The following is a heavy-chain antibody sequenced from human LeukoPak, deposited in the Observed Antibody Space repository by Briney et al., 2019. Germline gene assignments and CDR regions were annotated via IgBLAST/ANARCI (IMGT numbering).Heavy chain of an antibody. CDR2: IRGSSSAM. CDR3: ARDRDWSFDY. V-gene: IGHV3-48*04. D-gene: IGHD3-9*01. J-gene: IGHJ4*02. CDR1: GFSFSEHS. Sequence: GGSLRLSCAASGFSFSEHSMNWVRQAPGKGLEWVSNIRGSSSAMNYADSVKGRFTISRDNAKNSLYLEMSSLRAEDTAVYYCARDRDWSFDYWGLGTLVSVSS.